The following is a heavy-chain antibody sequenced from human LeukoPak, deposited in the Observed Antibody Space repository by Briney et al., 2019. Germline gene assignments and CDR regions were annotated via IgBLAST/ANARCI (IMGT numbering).Heavy chain of an antibody. D-gene: IGHD4-17*01. Sequence: GGSLRLYCAASGFTFSSYEMNWVRQAPGKGLEWVSYISSSGSTIYYADSVKGRFTISRDNAKNSLYLQMNSLRAEDTAVYYCARGGATVTDFDYWGQGTLVTVSS. V-gene: IGHV3-48*03. CDR2: ISSSGSTI. CDR3: ARGGATVTDFDY. CDR1: GFTFSSYE. J-gene: IGHJ4*02.